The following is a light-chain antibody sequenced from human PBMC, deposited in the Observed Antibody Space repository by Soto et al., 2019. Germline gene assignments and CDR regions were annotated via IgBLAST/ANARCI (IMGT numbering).Light chain of an antibody. J-gene: IGKJ1*01. CDR2: KAS. CDR1: QSISSW. V-gene: IGKV1-5*03. Sequence: DIQMTQSPSTLSASVGDRVTITCRASQSISSWLAWYQQKPGKAPKLLIYKASSLESGVPSRFSGSGSGTEFTLTISSLQPEDFAPYYGQQYNSYSRTFGQGTKVEIK. CDR3: QQYNSYSRT.